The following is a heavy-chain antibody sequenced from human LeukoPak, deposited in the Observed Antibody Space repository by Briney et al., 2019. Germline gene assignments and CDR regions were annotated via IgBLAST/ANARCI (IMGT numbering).Heavy chain of an antibody. J-gene: IGHJ4*02. CDR2: IYGGGST. CDR1: GFTVSSNY. CDR3: ARELRSETYRSYYFDY. Sequence: GGSLRLSCAASGFTVSSNYMNWVRQAPGKGLEWVSIIYGGGSTYYADSVKGRFTISRDNSKNTLYLQMNSLRAEDTAAYYCARELRSETYRSYYFDYWGQGTLVTVSS. V-gene: IGHV3-53*01.